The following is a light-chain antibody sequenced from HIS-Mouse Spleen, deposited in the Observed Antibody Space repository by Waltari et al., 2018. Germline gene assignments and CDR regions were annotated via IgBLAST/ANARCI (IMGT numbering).Light chain of an antibody. J-gene: IGKJ2*01. CDR1: QSVLYSSNNKNY. V-gene: IGKV4-1*01. CDR3: QQYYSTPYT. Sequence: DIVMTQSPDSLAVSLGERAPVNCNSSQSVLYSSNNKNYLAWYQQKPGQHPKLLIYWASTRESGVPDRFSGSGSGTDFTLTISSLQAEDVAVYYCQQYYSTPYTFGQGTKLEIK. CDR2: WAS.